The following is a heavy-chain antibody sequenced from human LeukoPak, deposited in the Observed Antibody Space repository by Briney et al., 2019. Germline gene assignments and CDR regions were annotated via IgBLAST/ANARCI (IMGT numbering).Heavy chain of an antibody. CDR3: TRDLTPKYYYDSSGYYPDY. CDR2: IRSKAYGGTT. V-gene: IGHV3-49*04. Sequence: PGGSLRLSCTASGFTFGDYAMSWVRQAPGKGLEWVAFIRSKAYGGTTEYAASVKGRFTISRDDTKSIAYLQMNSLKTEDTAVYYCTRDLTPKYYYDSSGYYPDYWGQGTLVTVSS. J-gene: IGHJ4*02. CDR1: GFTFGDYA. D-gene: IGHD3-22*01.